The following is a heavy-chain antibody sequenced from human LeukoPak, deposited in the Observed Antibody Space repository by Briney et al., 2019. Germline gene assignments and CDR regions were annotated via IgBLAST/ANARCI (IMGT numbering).Heavy chain of an antibody. D-gene: IGHD1-1*01. CDR1: GGSISSYY. Sequence: PSETLSLTCTVSGGSISSYYWSWIRQPPGKGLEWIGYIYYSGSTSYNPSLKSRVTISVDTSKNQFSLKLSSVTAADTAVYYCARGGTRRYFDYWGQGTLVTVSS. V-gene: IGHV4-59*01. CDR2: IYYSGST. CDR3: ARGGTRRYFDY. J-gene: IGHJ4*02.